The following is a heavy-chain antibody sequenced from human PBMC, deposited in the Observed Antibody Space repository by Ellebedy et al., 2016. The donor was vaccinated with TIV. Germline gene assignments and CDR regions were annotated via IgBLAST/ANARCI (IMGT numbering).Heavy chain of an antibody. J-gene: IGHJ4*02. D-gene: IGHD3-10*01. CDR2: IDWDGDT. CDR1: GFSLATTGMC. CDR3: ARTGGLGSYSGLKFDS. Sequence: SGPTLVKPTQTLTLTCSFSGFSLATTGMCVNWIRQPPGKALEWLARIDWDGDTYYSPSLKTRLTVSKDTSNNQVVLTLTNVGPVDTATYYCARTGGLGSYSGLKFDSWGLGTLVTVSS. V-gene: IGHV2-70*11.